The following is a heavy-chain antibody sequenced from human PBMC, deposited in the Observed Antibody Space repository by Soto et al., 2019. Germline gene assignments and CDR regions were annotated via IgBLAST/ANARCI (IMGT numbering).Heavy chain of an antibody. CDR2: INPDSGDT. D-gene: IGHD3-3*02. V-gene: IGHV1-2*02. CDR1: GYTFTGQY. CDR3: ARDRGNMVAIFHHYYGMDV. Sequence: ASVKVSCKASGYTFTGQYMHWVRQAPGQGLEWMGWINPDSGDTKYAQKFQGRVTMTRDTSISTVYMELSRLKSDDTAVYYCARDRGNMVAIFHHYYGMDVWGQGTTVTVPS. J-gene: IGHJ6*02.